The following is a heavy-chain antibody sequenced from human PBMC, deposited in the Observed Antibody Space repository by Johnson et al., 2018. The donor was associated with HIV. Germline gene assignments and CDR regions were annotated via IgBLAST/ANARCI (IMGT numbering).Heavy chain of an antibody. CDR3: ARAGPSDAFDI. J-gene: IGHJ3*02. Sequence: VQLVESGGGLVQPGGSLRLSCAASGFTFSSYDMHWVRQATGKGLEWVSAIGTAGDTYYPGSVQGRFTISRENAKNSLYLQMNSLRAGDTAVYYCARAGPSDAFDIWGQGTMVTVSS. V-gene: IGHV3-13*01. CDR1: GFTFSSYD. CDR2: IGTAGDT.